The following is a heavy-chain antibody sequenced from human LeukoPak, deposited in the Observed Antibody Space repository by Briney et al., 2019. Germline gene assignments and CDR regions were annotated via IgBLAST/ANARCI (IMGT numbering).Heavy chain of an antibody. CDR2: INSDGGIT. Sequence: GGSLRLSCAASGFTFTTYWMHWVRQAPGKGLVWVSHINSDGGITSYADSVKGRFTISRDNAKNTLYLQMNSLRAEDTAVYYCARDAVDTANAVWGQGTTVTVSS. CDR3: ARDAVDTANAV. J-gene: IGHJ6*02. D-gene: IGHD5-18*01. V-gene: IGHV3-74*01. CDR1: GFTFTTYW.